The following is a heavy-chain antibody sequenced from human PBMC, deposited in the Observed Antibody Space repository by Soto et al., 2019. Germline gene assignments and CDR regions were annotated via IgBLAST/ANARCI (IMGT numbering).Heavy chain of an antibody. D-gene: IGHD3-3*01. Sequence: SGPTLVNPTPTLTLTCTFSGFSLSTSGVGVGWIRQPPGKALEWLALIYWDDDKRYSPSLKSRLTITKDTSKNQVVLTMTNMDPVDTATYYCAHRNYDFWSGYYAFDYWGQGTLVTVSS. V-gene: IGHV2-5*02. CDR1: GFSLSTSGVG. CDR2: IYWDDDK. CDR3: AHRNYDFWSGYYAFDY. J-gene: IGHJ4*02.